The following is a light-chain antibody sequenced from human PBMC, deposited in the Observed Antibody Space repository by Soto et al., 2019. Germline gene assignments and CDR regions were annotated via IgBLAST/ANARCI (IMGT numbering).Light chain of an antibody. CDR3: SSYTSSSTLV. CDR2: EVS. V-gene: IGLV2-14*01. J-gene: IGLJ1*01. Sequence: QSALTQPASVSGSPGQSITISCTGTSSDFGGYNYVSWYQQHPGKAPKLMIYEVSNRPSGVSNRFSGSKSGNTASLTISGLQAEDEADYYCSSYTSSSTLVFGTGTKVTV. CDR1: SSDFGGYNY.